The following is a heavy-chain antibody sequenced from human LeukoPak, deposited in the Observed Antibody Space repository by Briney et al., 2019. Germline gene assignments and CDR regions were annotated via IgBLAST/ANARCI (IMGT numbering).Heavy chain of an antibody. CDR1: GGSISSSSYY. D-gene: IGHD5-18*01. J-gene: IGHJ4*02. CDR3: AGHPPAQDPMDTRDY. V-gene: IGHV4-39*01. CDR2: IYYRGTT. Sequence: SETLSLICTVSGGSISSSSYYWVCTRHPPGKGLEGIGSIYYRGTTYYTPSLDSRVTISADTSKNQFSLQLTSVTAADTALYYCAGHPPAQDPMDTRDYWGQGSLVTVSS.